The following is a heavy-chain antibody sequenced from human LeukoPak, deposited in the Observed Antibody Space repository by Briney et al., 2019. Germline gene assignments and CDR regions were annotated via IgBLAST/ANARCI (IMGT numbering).Heavy chain of an antibody. Sequence: PGGSLRLSCAASGFTFSSYGMHWVRQAPGKGLEWVAFIRYDGSNKYYADSVKGRFTISRDNSKNTLYLQMNSLRAEDTAVYYCAKDGYSSGWYHDYWGQGTLVTVSS. D-gene: IGHD6-19*01. CDR3: AKDGYSSGWYHDY. CDR1: GFTFSSYG. V-gene: IGHV3-30*02. J-gene: IGHJ4*02. CDR2: IRYDGSNK.